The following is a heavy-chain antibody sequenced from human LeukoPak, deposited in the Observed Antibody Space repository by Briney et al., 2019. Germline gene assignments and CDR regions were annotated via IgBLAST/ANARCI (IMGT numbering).Heavy chain of an antibody. J-gene: IGHJ6*02. D-gene: IGHD2-2*01. CDR1: GFTFSSYG. CDR3: ARVRAGYCTSASCYTGMDV. CDR2: ISYDGSNE. Sequence: GGSLRLSCAASGFTFSSYGMHWVRQAPGKGLEWVALISYDGSNEYYADSVRGRFTISRDNSKFTLYMQMNSLRAEDTAVYYCARVRAGYCTSASCYTGMDVWGQGTTVTVSS. V-gene: IGHV3-30*03.